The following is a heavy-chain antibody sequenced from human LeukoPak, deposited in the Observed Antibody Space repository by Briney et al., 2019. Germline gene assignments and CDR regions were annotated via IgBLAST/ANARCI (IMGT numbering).Heavy chain of an antibody. Sequence: PSETLSLTCAVSGGSIRSSSYYWGWIRQPPGEGLEWIGSIYYSGTTYYNPSLKSRVTISVDTSKNQFSLNLNSVTAADTAVYYCATQVGAARTYFDYWGQGTLVTVSS. CDR1: GGSIRSSSYY. D-gene: IGHD6-6*01. CDR3: ATQVGAARTYFDY. J-gene: IGHJ4*02. CDR2: IYYSGTT. V-gene: IGHV4-39*01.